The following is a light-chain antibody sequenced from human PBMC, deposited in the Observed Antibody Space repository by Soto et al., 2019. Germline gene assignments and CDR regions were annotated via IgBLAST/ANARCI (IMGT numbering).Light chain of an antibody. J-gene: IGLJ3*02. CDR2: VNNDGSH. Sequence: QSVLTQSPSASASLGASVKLTCTLSSGHSSNAIAWHQQQPEKGPRYLMRVNNDGSHNKGDGIPDRFSGSSSGPERYLTIPSLQSEDEADYYCQTWGAGMRVFGGGTKLTVL. V-gene: IGLV4-69*01. CDR1: SGHSSNA. CDR3: QTWGAGMRV.